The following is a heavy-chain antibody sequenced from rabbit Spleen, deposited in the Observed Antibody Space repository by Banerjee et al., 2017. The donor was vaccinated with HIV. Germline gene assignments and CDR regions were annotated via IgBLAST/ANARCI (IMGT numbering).Heavy chain of an antibody. CDR1: GIDFSLYFY. J-gene: IGHJ4*01. D-gene: IGHD1-1*01. CDR3: ARDVGSSGRFMDYLNL. CDR2: LYPGGSGST. Sequence: QSLEESGGDLVKPGASLTLTCKASGIDFSLYFYICWVRQAPGRGLEWIGCLYPGGSGSTYYASWAKGRFTVSKASSTSVTLRMTSLTAADTATYFCARDVGSSGRFMDYLNLWGPGTLVTVS. V-gene: IGHV1S40*01.